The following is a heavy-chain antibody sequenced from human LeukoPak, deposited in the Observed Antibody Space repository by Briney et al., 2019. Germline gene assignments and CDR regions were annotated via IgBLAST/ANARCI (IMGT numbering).Heavy chain of an antibody. Sequence: PGGSLRLSCAASGFTFSSYAMSWVRQAPGKGLEWVSAIVGSGSGTHYADSVKGRVTISRDSSKNTLFLQLNSLRAEDAAVYYCAKTYMWSIDAFHIWGQGTMVTVSS. CDR2: IVGSGSGT. CDR1: GFTFSSYA. J-gene: IGHJ3*02. CDR3: AKTYMWSIDAFHI. D-gene: IGHD2-8*02. V-gene: IGHV3-23*01.